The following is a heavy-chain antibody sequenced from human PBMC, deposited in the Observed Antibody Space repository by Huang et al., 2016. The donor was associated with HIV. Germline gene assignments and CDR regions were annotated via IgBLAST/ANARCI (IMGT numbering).Heavy chain of an antibody. CDR2: FAPEHGET. Sequence: QVQLVQSGAEVKKPGASVKVSCKVSGHTLTELSIHWVRQAPGKGIEWMGGFAPEHGETNYAQNFQGRVTMTEDTATDTAYMELNSLRSEDTAVYYCATGFDTYYDIWGQGTMVIASS. CDR1: GHTLTELS. V-gene: IGHV1-24*01. D-gene: IGHD2-21*01. J-gene: IGHJ3*02. CDR3: ATGFDTYYDI.